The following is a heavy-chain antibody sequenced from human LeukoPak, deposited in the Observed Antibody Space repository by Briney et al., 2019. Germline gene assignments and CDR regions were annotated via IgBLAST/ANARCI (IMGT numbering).Heavy chain of an antibody. D-gene: IGHD3-3*01. Sequence: PGGSLRLSCAASGSTISTYWMSWVRQAPGKGLEWVANIKQDGSDKYYVDSVKGRFTISRDNAKNSLSLQMNGLRAEDTAVYYCATVRSGYVFDYGGQGPLVTVSA. V-gene: IGHV3-7*01. CDR3: ATVRSGYVFDY. J-gene: IGHJ4*02. CDR2: IKQDGSDK. CDR1: GSTISTYW.